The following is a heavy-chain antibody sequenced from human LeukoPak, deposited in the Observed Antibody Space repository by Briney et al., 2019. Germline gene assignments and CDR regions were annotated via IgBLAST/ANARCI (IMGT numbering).Heavy chain of an antibody. D-gene: IGHD3-10*02. J-gene: IGHJ4*02. CDR2: IYYSGNT. V-gene: IGHV4-59*01. CDR3: ARSTGSTMFIDY. Sequence: SETLSLTCTVSGGSISAYYWSWIRQPPGKGPEWLGYIYYSGNTEYKPSLKSRVAMSVDTSKNQFSVRLSSVTAADTAVYYCARSTGSTMFIDYWGQGTLVTVSS. CDR1: GGSISAYY.